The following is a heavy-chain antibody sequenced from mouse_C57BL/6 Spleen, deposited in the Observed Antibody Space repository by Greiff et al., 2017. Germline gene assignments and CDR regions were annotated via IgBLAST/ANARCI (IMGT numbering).Heavy chain of an antibody. CDR3: ARDDGYSYAMDY. D-gene: IGHD2-3*01. V-gene: IGHV5-6*01. CDR2: ISSGGSYT. J-gene: IGHJ4*01. Sequence: EVQRVESGGDLVKPGGSLKLSCAASGFTFSSYGMSWVRQTPDKRLEWVATISSGGSYTYYPDSVKGRFTISRDNAKNTLYLQMSSLTSEDTAMYYCARDDGYSYAMDYWGQGTSVTVSS. CDR1: GFTFSSYG.